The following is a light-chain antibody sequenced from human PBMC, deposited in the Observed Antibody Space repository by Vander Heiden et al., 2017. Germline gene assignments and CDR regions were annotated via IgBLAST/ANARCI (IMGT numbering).Light chain of an antibody. Sequence: QSALTQPPSASGSPGQSVTISCTGTSSDVGGYNNVSWYQQHPGKAPKLMIYEVNKRPSGVPDRFSGSKSGNTASLTVSGLQAEDEADYYCSSYAGSNTYVFGSGTKVTVL. CDR1: SSDVGGYNN. V-gene: IGLV2-8*01. J-gene: IGLJ1*01. CDR3: SSYAGSNTYV. CDR2: EVN.